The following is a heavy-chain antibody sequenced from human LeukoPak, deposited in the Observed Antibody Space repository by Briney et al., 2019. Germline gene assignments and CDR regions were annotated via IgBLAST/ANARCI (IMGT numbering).Heavy chain of an antibody. CDR3: VRRPEYYWYFDL. CDR1: GYTFTGYY. V-gene: IGHV1-2*02. CDR2: INHNSGGT. J-gene: IGHJ2*01. Sequence: GASVTVSCKPSGYTFTGYYMHSVRQAAGRGLEWMGWINHNSGGTNYAQKFQGTVTMTRDTSISTAYMELSRLRSDDTAVYYCVRRPEYYWYFDLWGPGTLVTVSS. D-gene: IGHD2/OR15-2a*01.